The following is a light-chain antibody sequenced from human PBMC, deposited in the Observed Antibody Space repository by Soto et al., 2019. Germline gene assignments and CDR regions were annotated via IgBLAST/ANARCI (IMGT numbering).Light chain of an antibody. CDR3: QQGHSFPLT. CDR1: QGINIA. CDR2: TAS. V-gene: IGKV1-12*01. J-gene: IGKJ4*01. Sequence: DIQMTQSPSSVSASVGDRVTITCRASQGINIALAWFQQKPREAPRLLIYTASTLHSGVPSRFSGSGSGTDFTLTITSLQPEDFATYYCQQGHSFPLTFGGGTKVEIK.